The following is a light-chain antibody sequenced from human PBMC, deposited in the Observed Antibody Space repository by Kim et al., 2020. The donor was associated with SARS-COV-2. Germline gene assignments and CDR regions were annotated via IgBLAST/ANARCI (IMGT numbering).Light chain of an antibody. Sequence: GQRVTISCSGSSSNVGRHFVNWYQHLPGTAPHVFIYNDNQRPSGVPDRFSGSRSGTSASLAISGLKSEDEADYYCATWDVTLNGWVFGGGTQLTVL. CDR3: ATWDVTLNGWV. J-gene: IGLJ3*02. CDR1: SSNVGRHF. V-gene: IGLV1-44*01. CDR2: NDN.